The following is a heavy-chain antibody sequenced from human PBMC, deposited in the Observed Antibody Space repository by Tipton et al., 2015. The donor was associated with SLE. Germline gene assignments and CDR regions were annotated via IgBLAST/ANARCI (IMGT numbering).Heavy chain of an antibody. J-gene: IGHJ4*02. D-gene: IGHD6-13*01. Sequence: TLSLTCTVSGGSISSYYWSWIRQPPGKGLEWIGYIYYSGSTNYNPSLKSRVTISVDTSKNQFSLKPSSVTAADTAVYYCARVERAARGFDYWGQGTLVTVSS. CDR3: ARVERAARGFDY. V-gene: IGHV4-59*01. CDR1: GGSISSYY. CDR2: IYYSGST.